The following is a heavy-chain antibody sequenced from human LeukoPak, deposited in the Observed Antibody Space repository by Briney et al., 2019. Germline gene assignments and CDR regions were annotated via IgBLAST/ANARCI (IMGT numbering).Heavy chain of an antibody. CDR2: INPNSGGT. J-gene: IGHJ4*02. V-gene: IGHV1-2*06. D-gene: IGHD3-16*01. Sequence: ASVKVSCKASGYTFTGYYMHWVRQAPGQGLEWMGRINPNSGGTNYAQKFQGRVTMTRDTSISTAYMELSRLRSDDTAVYYCARHWRADTFRGVMVYWGQGTLVTVSS. CDR3: ARHWRADTFRGVMVY. CDR1: GYTFTGYY.